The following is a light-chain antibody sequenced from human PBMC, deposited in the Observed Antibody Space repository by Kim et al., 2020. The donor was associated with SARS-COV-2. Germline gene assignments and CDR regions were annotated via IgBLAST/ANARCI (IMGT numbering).Light chain of an antibody. CDR3: QQYGSFRT. Sequence: LYRAERATLSCRASQSVSSSYLAWYQQKPGQAPRLLIYGASSRATGIPDRFSGSGSGTAFTLTISRLEPEDFAVYYCQQYGSFRTFGQGTKVDIK. J-gene: IGKJ1*01. V-gene: IGKV3-20*01. CDR2: GAS. CDR1: QSVSSSY.